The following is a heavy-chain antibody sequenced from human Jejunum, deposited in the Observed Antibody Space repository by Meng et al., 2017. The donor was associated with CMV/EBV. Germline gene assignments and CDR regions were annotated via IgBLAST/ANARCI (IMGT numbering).Heavy chain of an antibody. CDR3: ARDLGPVSPAPSYYYGMDV. CDR1: YA. J-gene: IGHJ6*02. V-gene: IGHV3-30*04. Sequence: YAIHWVRQAPGKGLEWAAVISYDGNNKFSADSVKGRFTISRDNSKNTLYLEMNSLRADDTAVYYCARDLGPVSPAPSYYYGMDVWGQGATVTVSS. CDR2: ISYDGNNK. D-gene: IGHD1-14*01.